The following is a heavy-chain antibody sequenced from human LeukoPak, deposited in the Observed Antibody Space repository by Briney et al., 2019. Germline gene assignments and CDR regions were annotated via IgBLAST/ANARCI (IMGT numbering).Heavy chain of an antibody. Sequence: GGSLRLSCAASGFTFSSYSMNWVRQAPGKGLEWVSSISSSSSYIYYADSVKGRFTISRDNAKNSLYLQVNSLRAEDTAVYYCARDYQVVPAANQLDWFDPWGQGTLVTVSS. CDR2: ISSSSSYI. V-gene: IGHV3-21*01. J-gene: IGHJ5*02. CDR1: GFTFSSYS. D-gene: IGHD2-2*01. CDR3: ARDYQVVPAANQLDWFDP.